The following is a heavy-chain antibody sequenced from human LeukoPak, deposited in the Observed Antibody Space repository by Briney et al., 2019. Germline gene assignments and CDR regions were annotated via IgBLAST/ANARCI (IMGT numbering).Heavy chain of an antibody. V-gene: IGHV3-7*03. CDR2: IKQDANEK. J-gene: IGHJ6*02. Sequence: EPGGSLRLSCAASGFTFSSYWMSWVRQAPGKGLEWVANIKQDANEKYYVDSVKGRFTISRDNSKNSLYLQMNSLRTEDTALYYCAKDQRLLLWFGEPYGMDVWGQGTTVTVSS. CDR1: GFTFSSYW. D-gene: IGHD3-10*01. CDR3: AKDQRLLLWFGEPYGMDV.